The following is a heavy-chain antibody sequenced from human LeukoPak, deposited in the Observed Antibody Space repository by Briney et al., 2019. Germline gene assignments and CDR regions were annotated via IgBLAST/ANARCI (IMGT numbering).Heavy chain of an antibody. V-gene: IGHV4-59*01. CDR2: IYYSGNT. Sequence: SETLSLTCTVSGGSISSYYWSWIRQPPGKGLEWIGYIYYSGNTKYNPSPKSRVTISVDTSKNQFSLKLSSVTAADTAVYYCARESRDVETEGFDYWGQGTLVTVSS. J-gene: IGHJ4*02. CDR1: GGSISSYY. CDR3: ARESRDVETEGFDY. D-gene: IGHD5-24*01.